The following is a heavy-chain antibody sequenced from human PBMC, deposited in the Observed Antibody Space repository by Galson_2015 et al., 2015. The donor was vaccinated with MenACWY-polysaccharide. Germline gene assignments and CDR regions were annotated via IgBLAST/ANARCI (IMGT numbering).Heavy chain of an antibody. V-gene: IGHV3-30*18. D-gene: IGHD6-13*01. CDR1: GFPFSSYA. CDR3: AKDISVASVGSDY. Sequence: SLRLSCAASGFPFSSYAIHWVRQAPGKGLEWVAVISYDGSDKYYADSVKGRFTISRDNPKNTLYLQMNSLRAEDTAVYYCAKDISVASVGSDYWGQGTLVTVSS. CDR2: ISYDGSDK. J-gene: IGHJ4*02.